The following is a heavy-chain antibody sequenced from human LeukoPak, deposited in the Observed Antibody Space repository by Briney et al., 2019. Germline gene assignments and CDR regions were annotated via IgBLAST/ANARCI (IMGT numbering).Heavy chain of an antibody. J-gene: IGHJ4*02. Sequence: RASVKVSCKASGYTFTGYYMHWVRQAPGQGLEWMGWINPNSGGTNYAQKFQGRVTMTRDTSISTAYMELSRLRSDDTAVYYCARDTASNPQYNFWSGYASPSDYWGQGTLVTVSS. CDR3: ARDTASNPQYNFWSGYASPSDY. CDR2: INPNSGGT. CDR1: GYTFTGYY. D-gene: IGHD3-3*01. V-gene: IGHV1-2*02.